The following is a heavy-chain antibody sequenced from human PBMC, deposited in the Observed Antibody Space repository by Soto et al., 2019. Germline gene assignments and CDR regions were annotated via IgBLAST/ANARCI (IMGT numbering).Heavy chain of an antibody. CDR3: TRGLFVVVPAGRAYYFDY. CDR1: GFTFGDYA. Sequence: GGSLRLSCTASGFTFGDYAMGWVRQAPGKXLEWVGFIRSKAYGGTTEYAASVKGRFTISRDDSKSIAYLQMNSLKTEDTAVYYCTRGLFVVVPAGRAYYFDYWGQGTLVTVSS. D-gene: IGHD2-2*01. J-gene: IGHJ4*02. V-gene: IGHV3-49*04. CDR2: IRSKAYGGTT.